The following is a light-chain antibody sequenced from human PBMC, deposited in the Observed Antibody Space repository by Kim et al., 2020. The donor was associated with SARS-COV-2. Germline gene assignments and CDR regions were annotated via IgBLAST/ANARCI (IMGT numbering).Light chain of an antibody. V-gene: IGLV2-8*01. CDR1: SSDVGGYNY. J-gene: IGLJ2*01. CDR2: EVS. Sequence: GSPGQSVTISCTGTSSDVGGYNYLSWYQQHPGKAPKLMIYEVSKRPSGVPDRFSGSKSGNTASLTVSGLQAEDEADYYCSSYGGSVFGGGTKVTVL. CDR3: SSYGGSV.